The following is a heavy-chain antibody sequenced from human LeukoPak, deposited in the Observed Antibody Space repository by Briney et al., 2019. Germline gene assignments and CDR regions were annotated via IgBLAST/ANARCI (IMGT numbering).Heavy chain of an antibody. D-gene: IGHD3-22*01. CDR2: IIPIFGTA. Sequence: SVKVSCKASGGTFSSYAISWVRQAPGQGLEWMGGIIPIFGTANYAQKFQGRVTITADESTSTAYMELSSLRSEDTAVYYCARGSLRYYDSSGYYQPNFDYWGQGTLVTVSS. V-gene: IGHV1-69*13. CDR1: GGTFSSYA. CDR3: ARGSLRYYDSSGYYQPNFDY. J-gene: IGHJ4*02.